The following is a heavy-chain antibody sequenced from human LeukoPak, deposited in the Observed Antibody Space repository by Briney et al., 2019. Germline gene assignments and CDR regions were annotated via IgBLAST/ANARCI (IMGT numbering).Heavy chain of an antibody. D-gene: IGHD2-2*02. V-gene: IGHV3-23*01. CDR1: GFTFDDYG. Sequence: GGSLRLSCAASGFTFDDYGMSWVRQAPGKGLEWVSAISGSGGSTYYADSVKGRFTISRDNSKNTLYLQMNSLRPEDTAVYYCARLAGLSRLYYYYYMDVWGKGTTVTVSS. CDR3: ARLAGLSRLYYYYYMDV. CDR2: ISGSGGST. J-gene: IGHJ6*03.